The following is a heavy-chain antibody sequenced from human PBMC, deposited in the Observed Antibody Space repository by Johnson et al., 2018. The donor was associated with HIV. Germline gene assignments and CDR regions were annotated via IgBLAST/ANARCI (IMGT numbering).Heavy chain of an antibody. CDR1: GFNFSSNG. Sequence: VQLVESGGGVVQPVRSLRLSCAASGFNFSSNGMFWVRQAPDKVLEWVAVISYDLSNNNYADSVKCRFTISRVNPKNTLYLQMNSLRAEETAVYYCAGAGGGTYYNFWSGYHDTFDIWGQGTMVTVSS. V-gene: IGHV3-30*03. CDR3: AGAGGGTYYNFWSGYHDTFDI. CDR2: ISYDLSNN. D-gene: IGHD3-3*01. J-gene: IGHJ3*02.